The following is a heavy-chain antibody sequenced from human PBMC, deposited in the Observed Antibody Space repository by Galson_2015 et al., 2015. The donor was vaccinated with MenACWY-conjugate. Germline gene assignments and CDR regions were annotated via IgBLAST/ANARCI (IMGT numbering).Heavy chain of an antibody. Sequence: ETLSLTCTVSGGSISSHYWSWFRQPPGKGLEWIAYIRDTGGLKDNPSLKSRVTMSADKSNNQFSLRLISVTAADTAVYYCARIPTWGSSFGYLDYWGQGILVAVSS. J-gene: IGHJ4*02. CDR2: IRDTGGL. V-gene: IGHV4-59*08. CDR3: ARIPTWGSSFGYLDY. CDR1: GGSISSHY. D-gene: IGHD7-27*01.